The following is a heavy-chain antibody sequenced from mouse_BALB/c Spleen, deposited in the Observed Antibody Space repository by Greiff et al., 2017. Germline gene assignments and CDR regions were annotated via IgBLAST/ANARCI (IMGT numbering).Heavy chain of an antibody. Sequence: VQLQQSGTVLARPGASVKMSCKASGYTFTSYWMHWVKQRPGQGLEWIGAIYPGNSDTSYNQKFKGKAKLTAVTSTSTAYMELSSLTNEDSAVYYCTKRDYDYDGYAMDYWGQGTSVTVSS. CDR2: IYPGNSDT. CDR1: GYTFTSYW. V-gene: IGHV1-5*01. D-gene: IGHD2-4*01. J-gene: IGHJ4*01. CDR3: TKRDYDYDGYAMDY.